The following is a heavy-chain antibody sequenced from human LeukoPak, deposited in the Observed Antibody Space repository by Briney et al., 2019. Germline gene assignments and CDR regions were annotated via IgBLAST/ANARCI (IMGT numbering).Heavy chain of an antibody. CDR1: GYTFTSYY. CDR3: ARGAGTMIADY. V-gene: IGHV1-46*01. Sequence: ASVTVSCKASGYTFTSYYMHWVRQAPGQGLEWMGIINPSGGSTSYAQKFQGRVTMTRDTSTSTVYVELSSLRSEDTAVYYCARGAGTMIADYWGQGTLVTVSS. D-gene: IGHD6-19*01. CDR2: INPSGGST. J-gene: IGHJ4*02.